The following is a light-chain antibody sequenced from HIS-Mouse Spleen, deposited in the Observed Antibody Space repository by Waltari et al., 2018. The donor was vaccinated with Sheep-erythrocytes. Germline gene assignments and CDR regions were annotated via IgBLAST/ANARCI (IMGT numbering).Light chain of an antibody. CDR2: EGS. J-gene: IGLJ3*02. CDR3: CSYAGSSTPWV. CDR1: SSDGGSYNL. Sequence: QSALTQPASVSGSPGQSLTISCTGTSSDGGSYNLVSCYQQHPGKAPKLMIYEGSKRPSGVSNRFSGSKSGNTASLTISGLQAEDEADYYCCSYAGSSTPWVFGGGTKLTVL. V-gene: IGLV2-23*01.